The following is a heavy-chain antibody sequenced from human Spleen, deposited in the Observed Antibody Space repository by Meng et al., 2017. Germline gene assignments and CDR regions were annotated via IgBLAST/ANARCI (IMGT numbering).Heavy chain of an antibody. CDR3: ARQGGHSRGDFDF. V-gene: IGHV5-51*01. Sequence: GGPLRLSCKGSEYTFTSYWVAWVRQMPGKGLEWMGIIYPGDSDTRYSPSFQGQVAISADKSISTAYLQWSSLKASDTAMYYCARQGGHSRGDFDFWGQGTLVTVSS. CDR1: EYTFTSYW. D-gene: IGHD1-26*01. J-gene: IGHJ4*02. CDR2: IYPGDSDT.